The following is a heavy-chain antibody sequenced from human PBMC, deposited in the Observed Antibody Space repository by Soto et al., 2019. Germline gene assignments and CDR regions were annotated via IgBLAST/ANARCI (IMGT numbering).Heavy chain of an antibody. J-gene: IGHJ6*02. CDR1: GYTFTSYD. CDR2: MNPNSGNT. CDR3: ASERLDFITIFGEDYYYGMDV. D-gene: IGHD3-3*01. V-gene: IGHV1-8*01. Sequence: ASVKVSCKASGYTFTSYDINWVRQATGQGLEWMGWMNPNSGNTGYAQKFQGRVTMTRNTSISTAYMELSSLRSEDTAVYYCASERLDFITIFGEDYYYGMDVWGQGTTVTVSS.